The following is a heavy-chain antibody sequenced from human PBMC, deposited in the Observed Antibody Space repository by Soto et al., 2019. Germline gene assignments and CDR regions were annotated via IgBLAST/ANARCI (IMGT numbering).Heavy chain of an antibody. CDR1: GFTFSDHY. CDR2: ISDSGITI. CDR3: TRTGPTYDDFPDS. J-gene: IGHJ4*02. V-gene: IGHV3-11*01. Sequence: LRLSCAASGFTFSDHYMGWIRQAPGKGLEWVSYISDSGITIYYSDSVKGRFTISRDNAKNSLYLQMNSLRVEDTALYFCTRTGPTYDDFPDSWGQGTLVTVSS. D-gene: IGHD4-17*01.